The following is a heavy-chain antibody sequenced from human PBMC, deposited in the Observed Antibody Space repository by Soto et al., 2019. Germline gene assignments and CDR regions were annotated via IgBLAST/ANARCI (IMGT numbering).Heavy chain of an antibody. CDR3: ARDGYFDH. J-gene: IGHJ4*02. CDR1: GYAFTSYG. CDR2: ISANNGNT. V-gene: IGHV1-18*01. Sequence: QVQLVQSGAEVKKPGDSVRVSCKASGYAFTSYGIVWVRQAPGQGLEWMGWISANNGNTKYAQKVQGRVTMTTDASTSTAYMELRSLRSDDAAVYYCARDGYFDHWGQGTLVTVSS.